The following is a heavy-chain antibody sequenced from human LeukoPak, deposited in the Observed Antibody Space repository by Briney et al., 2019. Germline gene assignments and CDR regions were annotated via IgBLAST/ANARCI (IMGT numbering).Heavy chain of an antibody. CDR2: ISGSGNRT. Sequence: PGGFLRLSCAASGFTFSSYAMSWVRQAPGKGLVWVSSISGSGNRTYYADSVKGRFTISRDNAKNSLYLQMNSLRAEDTAVYYCARDYYDSSGDAFDIWGQGTMVTVSS. J-gene: IGHJ3*02. V-gene: IGHV3-23*01. D-gene: IGHD3-22*01. CDR3: ARDYYDSSGDAFDI. CDR1: GFTFSSYA.